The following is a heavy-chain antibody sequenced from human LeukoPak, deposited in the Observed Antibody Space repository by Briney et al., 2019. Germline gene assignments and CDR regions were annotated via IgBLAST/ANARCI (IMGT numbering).Heavy chain of an antibody. CDR1: GGTFSSYA. Sequence: SVKVSCKASGGTFSSYAISWVRQAPGQGLEWMGRIIPIFGTANYAQKFQGRVTITTDESTSTAYMELSSLRSEDTAVYYCAREAPYYYGSGSYIDYWGQGTLVTASS. D-gene: IGHD3-10*01. CDR2: IIPIFGTA. J-gene: IGHJ4*02. CDR3: AREAPYYYGSGSYIDY. V-gene: IGHV1-69*05.